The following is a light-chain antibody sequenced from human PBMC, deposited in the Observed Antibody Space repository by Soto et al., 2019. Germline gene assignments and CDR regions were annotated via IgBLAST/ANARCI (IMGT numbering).Light chain of an antibody. CDR1: QGISSY. CDR2: AAS. V-gene: IGKV1-9*01. CDR3: QQVNSYPQG. J-gene: IGKJ4*01. Sequence: DIQLTQYPSFLSASVGDIVTISCRASQGISSYLDWYQQKPGKYPKLLIYAASTLQSGVSSRFSGSGSGTEFTLTISSLQPEDFATYYCQQVNSYPQGFGGGTKVEIK.